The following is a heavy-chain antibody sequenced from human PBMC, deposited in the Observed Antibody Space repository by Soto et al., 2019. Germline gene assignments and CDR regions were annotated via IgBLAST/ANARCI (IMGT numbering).Heavy chain of an antibody. Sequence: QVQLVQSGAEVKKPESSVKVSCKTSGGTFVRHVISWVRQAPGQGPEWMGKINPLSGIPNYAQKFQDRVTFTADTESSTAYMELISLRSDDTAVYYCAAPACAATWCSPSHNLDPWGQGTLVTVSS. CDR1: GGTFVRHV. D-gene: IGHD2-2*01. J-gene: IGHJ5*02. CDR2: INPLSGIP. V-gene: IGHV1-69*09. CDR3: AAPACAATWCSPSHNLDP.